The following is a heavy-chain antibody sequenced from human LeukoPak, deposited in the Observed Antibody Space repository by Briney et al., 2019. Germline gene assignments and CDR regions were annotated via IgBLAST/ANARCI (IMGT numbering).Heavy chain of an antibody. CDR3: ARDYYDSSGYYYFDY. J-gene: IGHJ4*02. Sequence: PGGSLRLSCAASGFTFSDYYMSWIRQAPGKGLEWVSYISSSGSTIFYADSVKGRFTISRDNAKNSLYLQMNSLRAEDTAVYYCARDYYDSSGYYYFDYWGQGTLVTVSS. V-gene: IGHV3-11*04. CDR2: ISSSGSTI. CDR1: GFTFSDYY. D-gene: IGHD3-22*01.